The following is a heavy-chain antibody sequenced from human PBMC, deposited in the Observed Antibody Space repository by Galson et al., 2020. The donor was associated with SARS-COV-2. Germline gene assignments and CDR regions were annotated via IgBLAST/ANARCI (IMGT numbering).Heavy chain of an antibody. CDR1: GFTFSSYS. CDR3: ARVGYYDSSGYFPSGAFDI. J-gene: IGHJ3*02. Sequence: GESLKISCAASGFTFSSYSMNWVRQAPGKGLEWVSSISSSSSYIYYADSVKGRFTISRDNAKNSLYLQMNSLRAEDTAVYYCARVGYYDSSGYFPSGAFDIWGQGTMVTVSS. CDR2: ISSSSSYI. D-gene: IGHD3-22*01. V-gene: IGHV3-21*01.